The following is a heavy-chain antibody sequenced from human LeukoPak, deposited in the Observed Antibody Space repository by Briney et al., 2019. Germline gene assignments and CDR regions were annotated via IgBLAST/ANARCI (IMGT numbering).Heavy chain of an antibody. CDR1: GFTFSSYG. D-gene: IGHD6-13*01. CDR3: AKDLSGIQDYYYGMDV. Sequence: PGRSLRLSCAASGFTFSSYGMHWVRQAPGKGLEWVAVISFDGSNKYYADSVKGRFTISRDNSKNTLYLQMNSLRAEDTAVYYCAKDLSGIQDYYYGMDVWGKGTTVTVSS. V-gene: IGHV3-30*18. CDR2: ISFDGSNK. J-gene: IGHJ6*04.